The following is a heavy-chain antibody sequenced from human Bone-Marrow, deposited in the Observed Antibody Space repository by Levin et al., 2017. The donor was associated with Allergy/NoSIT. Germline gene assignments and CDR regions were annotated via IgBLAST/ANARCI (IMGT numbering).Heavy chain of an antibody. Sequence: GESLKISCAASGFTFSTYWMSWVRQAPGKGLEWVAYIQEDGIEKYYVDSVKGRFTISRDNAKNSLYLQINSLRAEDTAVYYCARGRSMVRGGVYNWFDSWGQGTLVLVSS. J-gene: IGHJ5*01. CDR1: GFTFSTYW. CDR2: IQEDGIEK. D-gene: IGHD3-10*01. CDR3: ARGRSMVRGGVYNWFDS. V-gene: IGHV3-7*01.